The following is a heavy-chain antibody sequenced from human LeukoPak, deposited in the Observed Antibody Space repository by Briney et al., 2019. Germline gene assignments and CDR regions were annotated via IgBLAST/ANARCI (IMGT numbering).Heavy chain of an antibody. CDR3: ARHGSPGVFDY. CDR1: GGSISSSNW. V-gene: IGHV4-4*02. J-gene: IGHJ4*02. CDR2: IYHSGST. D-gene: IGHD7-27*01. Sequence: SGTLSLTCAVSGGSISSSNWWSWVRQPPVKGLEWIGEIYHSGSTNYNPSLKSRVTISVDTSKNQFSLKLSSVTAADTAVYYCARHGSPGVFDYWGQGTLVTVSS.